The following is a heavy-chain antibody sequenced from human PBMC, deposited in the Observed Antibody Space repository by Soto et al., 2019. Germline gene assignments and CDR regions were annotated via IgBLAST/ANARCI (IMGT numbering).Heavy chain of an antibody. CDR1: GFTFSSYA. V-gene: IGHV3-30-3*01. CDR2: ISYDGSNK. Sequence: PGGSLRLSCAASGFTFSSYAMHWVRQAPGKGLEWVAVISYDGSNKYYADSVKGRFTISRDNSKNTLYLQMNSLRAEDTAVYYCAREGGYSYGPYYYGMDVWGQGTTVTVSS. D-gene: IGHD5-18*01. CDR3: AREGGYSYGPYYYGMDV. J-gene: IGHJ6*02.